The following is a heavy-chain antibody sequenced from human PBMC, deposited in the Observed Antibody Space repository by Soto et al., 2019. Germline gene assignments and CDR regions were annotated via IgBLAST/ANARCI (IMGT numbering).Heavy chain of an antibody. Sequence: PPETLFLTCALYGGSFSGYYWWWIRPPPGGGLGWGGEINHSGSTNYNPSPTSRVTIQVATSKNPFSLKVSSVTAADTAVYYCDTKKTLGYFDYWGQGTLVTVSS. D-gene: IGHD3-22*01. CDR3: DTKKTLGYFDY. CDR1: GGSFSGYY. J-gene: IGHJ4*02. CDR2: INHSGST. V-gene: IGHV4-34*07.